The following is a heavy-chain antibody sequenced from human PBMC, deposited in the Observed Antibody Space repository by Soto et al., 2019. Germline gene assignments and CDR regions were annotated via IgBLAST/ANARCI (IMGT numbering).Heavy chain of an antibody. CDR3: ATEGFYRMGV. Sequence: QVQLQESGPGLVQPSGTLSLTCAVSGDSITGDNWWSWVRQSPGKGLEWIGEIHHSGATNYNPPLTSRVTTSGDKSRNQVSLKLNSVTAADTAMFYCATEGFYRMGVWGRGTTVTVSS. CDR2: IHHSGAT. J-gene: IGHJ6*02. CDR1: GDSITGDNW. V-gene: IGHV4-4*02.